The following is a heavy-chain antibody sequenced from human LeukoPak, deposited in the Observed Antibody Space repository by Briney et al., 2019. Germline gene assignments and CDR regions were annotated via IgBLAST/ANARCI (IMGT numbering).Heavy chain of an antibody. J-gene: IGHJ4*02. CDR2: ISYDGSNK. Sequence: GGSLRLSCAASGFTFSSYAMHWVRQAPGKGLEWVAVISYDGSNKYYADSVKGRFTISRDNSKNTLYLQMNSLRAEDTAVYYCAKDRYYYDSSDAAYFDYWGQGTLVTVSS. CDR3: AKDRYYYDSSDAAYFDY. CDR1: GFTFSSYA. D-gene: IGHD3-22*01. V-gene: IGHV3-30-3*01.